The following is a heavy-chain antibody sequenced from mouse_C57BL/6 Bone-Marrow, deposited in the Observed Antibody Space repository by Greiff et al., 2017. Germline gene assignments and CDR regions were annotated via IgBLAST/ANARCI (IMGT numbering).Heavy chain of an antibody. D-gene: IGHD2-3*01. CDR3: TVPLYDGYYTFAY. V-gene: IGHV14-4*01. CDR1: GFNIKDDY. Sequence: VQLQQSGAELVRPGASVKLSCTASGFNIKDDYMHWVKQRHEQGLEWIGWIDPENGDTEYASKFPGKATLTADPSSTTAYLPLTSLTSENTAIYYCTVPLYDGYYTFAYWGQGTLVTVSA. J-gene: IGHJ3*01. CDR2: IDPENGDT.